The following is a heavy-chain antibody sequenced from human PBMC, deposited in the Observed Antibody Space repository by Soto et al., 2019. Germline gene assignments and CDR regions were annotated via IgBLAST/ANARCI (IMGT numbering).Heavy chain of an antibody. CDR1: GFTFSSYG. CDR2: ISYDGSNK. V-gene: IGHV3-30*03. Sequence: GGSLRLSCAASGFTFSSYGMHWVRQAPGKGLEWVAVISYDGSNKYYADSVKGRFTISRDNSKNTLYLQMNSLRAEDTAVYYCASEPYYYGSGTPLLFDYWGQGTLVTVSS. J-gene: IGHJ4*02. CDR3: ASEPYYYGSGTPLLFDY. D-gene: IGHD3-10*01.